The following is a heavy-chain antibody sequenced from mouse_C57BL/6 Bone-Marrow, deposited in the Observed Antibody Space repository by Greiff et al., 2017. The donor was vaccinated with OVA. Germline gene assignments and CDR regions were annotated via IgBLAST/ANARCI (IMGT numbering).Heavy chain of an antibody. V-gene: IGHV14-4*01. CDR3: TTRYYGSFGYFDY. D-gene: IGHD1-1*01. J-gene: IGHJ2*01. Sequence: EVQLQQSGAELVRPGASVKLSCTASGFNIKDDYMHWVKQRPEQGLEWIGWIDPENGDTEYASKFQGKATITADTSSNTAYLQLSSLTSEDTAVYYCTTRYYGSFGYFDYWGQGTTLTVSS. CDR1: GFNIKDDY. CDR2: IDPENGDT.